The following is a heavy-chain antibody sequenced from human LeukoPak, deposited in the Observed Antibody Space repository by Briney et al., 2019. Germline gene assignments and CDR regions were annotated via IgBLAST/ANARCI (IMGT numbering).Heavy chain of an antibody. CDR1: GYSISSGYY. Sequence: SETLSLTCAVSGYSISSGYYWGWIRQPPGKGLEWIGSIYHSGSTYYNPSLKSRVTISVDTSKNQFSLKLSSVTAADTAVYYCARLRYGNYFDYWGQGTLVTVYS. D-gene: IGHD4-17*01. V-gene: IGHV4-38-2*01. CDR3: ARLRYGNYFDY. CDR2: IYHSGST. J-gene: IGHJ4*02.